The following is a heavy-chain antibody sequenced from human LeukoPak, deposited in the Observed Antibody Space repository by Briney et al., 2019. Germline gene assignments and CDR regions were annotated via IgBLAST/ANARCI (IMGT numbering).Heavy chain of an antibody. V-gene: IGHV3-30*18. CDR1: GFTFNSYG. Sequence: GGSLRLSCAASGFTFNSYGIHWVRQAPGKGLEWVAVISDDGRTTYYADSVKGRFTISRDNSKNTLYLQMNSLRVEDTAVYYCTKDPAYSSSWFYFDYWGQGTLVTVSS. CDR2: ISDDGRTT. J-gene: IGHJ4*02. CDR3: TKDPAYSSSWFYFDY. D-gene: IGHD6-13*01.